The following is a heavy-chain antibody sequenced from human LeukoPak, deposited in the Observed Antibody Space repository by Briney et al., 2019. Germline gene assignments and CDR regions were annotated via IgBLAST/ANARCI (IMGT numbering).Heavy chain of an antibody. D-gene: IGHD5-18*01. V-gene: IGHV3-74*01. CDR2: IKGDETST. CDR1: GFTFSSYW. CDR3: ATGYINAYEH. Sequence: GCSLRLSCVASGFTFSSYWMHWVRHAPGHGLVLVVRIKGDETSTICAASVKGPFTISRDNAKNTSNRQMNSARAEDTAVYYGATGYINAYEHWGHGTLVTVSS. J-gene: IGHJ4*01.